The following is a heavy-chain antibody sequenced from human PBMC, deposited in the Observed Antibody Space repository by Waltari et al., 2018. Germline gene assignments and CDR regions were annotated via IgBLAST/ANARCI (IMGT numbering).Heavy chain of an antibody. J-gene: IGHJ4*02. Sequence: QVQLQQWGAGLLKPSETLSLTCAVYGGSFSGYYWSWIRQPPGKGLEWIGEINHSGSTNYNPSLKSRVTISVDTSKNQFSLKLSSVTAADTAVYYGARADSYGYYYFDYWGQGTLVTVSS. CDR3: ARADSYGYYYFDY. D-gene: IGHD5-18*01. V-gene: IGHV4-34*01. CDR1: GGSFSGYY. CDR2: INHSGST.